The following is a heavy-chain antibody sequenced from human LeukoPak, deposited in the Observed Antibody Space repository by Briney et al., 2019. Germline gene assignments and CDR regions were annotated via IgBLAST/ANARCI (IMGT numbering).Heavy chain of an antibody. D-gene: IGHD5-18*01. CDR3: ARDNSYGNWFDP. V-gene: IGHV4-59*01. Sequence: SETLSLTCTVSGRSISSYYWSWIRQPPGKGLGWNGYIHYSVSTNYNPSLKSRVTISVDTSKNQFSLKLSSVTAADTAVYYCARDNSYGNWFDPWGQGTLVTVSS. CDR1: GRSISSYY. J-gene: IGHJ5*02. CDR2: IHYSVST.